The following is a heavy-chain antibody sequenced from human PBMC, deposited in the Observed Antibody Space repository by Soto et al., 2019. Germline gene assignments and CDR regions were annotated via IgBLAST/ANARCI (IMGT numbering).Heavy chain of an antibody. V-gene: IGHV3-23*01. CDR1: GFTFSSYA. CDR2: VSDSGRRT. J-gene: IGHJ5*01. CDR3: AKDRVAGAIADRFDS. Sequence: WGSLRLSCAASGFTFSSYAMNWVRQAPGKGLEWVAVVSDSGRRTDCAESVKGRFTISRDSSKNTVYLEMNTLRAEDTAVYYCAKDRVAGAIADRFDSWGQGTQVTVSS. D-gene: IGHD1-26*01.